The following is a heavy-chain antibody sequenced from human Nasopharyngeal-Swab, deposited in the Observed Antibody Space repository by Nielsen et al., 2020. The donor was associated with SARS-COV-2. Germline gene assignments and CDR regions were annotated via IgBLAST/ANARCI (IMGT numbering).Heavy chain of an antibody. D-gene: IGHD3-16*01. CDR1: GFTFSSYS. J-gene: IGHJ6*03. CDR3: ARVSDYDYVWGSFFVDYYYMDV. CDR2: ISSSSSTI. Sequence: GGSLRLSCAASGFTFSSYSMNWVRQAPGKGLEWVSYISSSSSTIYYADSVKGRFTISRDNAKNSLYLQMNSLRAEDTAVYYCARVSDYDYVWGSFFVDYYYMDVWGKGTTVTVSS. V-gene: IGHV3-48*04.